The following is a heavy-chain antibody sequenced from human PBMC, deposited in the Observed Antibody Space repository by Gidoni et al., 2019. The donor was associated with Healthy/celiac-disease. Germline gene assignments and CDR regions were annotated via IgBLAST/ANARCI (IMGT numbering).Heavy chain of an antibody. J-gene: IGHJ4*02. CDR3: ARHGIAAAGTDFDY. CDR2: IYYSGST. Sequence: QLQLPDSGPGLVKPSETLSLTCPVSGGSISSSSYYWGWIRQPPGKGLEWIGSIYYSGSTNYNPSLKSRVTISVDTSKNQFSLKLSSVTAADTAVYYCARHGIAAAGTDFDYWGQGTLVTVSS. V-gene: IGHV4-39*01. D-gene: IGHD6-13*01. CDR1: GGSISSSSYY.